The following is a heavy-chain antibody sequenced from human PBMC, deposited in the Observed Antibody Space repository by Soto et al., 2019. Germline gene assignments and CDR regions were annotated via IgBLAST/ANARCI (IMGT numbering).Heavy chain of an antibody. Sequence: GGSLRLSCAASGFTFSSYGMSWVRLSPGKGLEWVSGISCSSDSIYYTDSVKGRFTISRDNAKNSLYLQMNSLRAEDTALYYCAKDIRGYFDYWGQGTLVTVSS. CDR2: ISCSSDSI. CDR1: GFTFSSYG. V-gene: IGHV3-21*04. J-gene: IGHJ4*02. D-gene: IGHD3-22*01. CDR3: AKDIRGYFDY.